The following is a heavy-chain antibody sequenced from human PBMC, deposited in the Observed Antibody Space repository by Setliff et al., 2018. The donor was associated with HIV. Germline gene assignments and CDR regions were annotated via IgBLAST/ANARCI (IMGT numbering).Heavy chain of an antibody. D-gene: IGHD4-4*01. J-gene: IGHJ4*02. CDR2: INPKSGAT. Sequence: GASVKVSCKASGYSFTGYYVNWVRQAPGQGLEWMGRINPKSGATNYEQKFQGRVTLTRDTSISTAYMEVSNLRSDDTAVYYCATDDYNGDSFDNWGQGTLVTVSS. CDR3: ATDDYNGDSFDN. CDR1: GYSFTGYY. V-gene: IGHV1-2*06.